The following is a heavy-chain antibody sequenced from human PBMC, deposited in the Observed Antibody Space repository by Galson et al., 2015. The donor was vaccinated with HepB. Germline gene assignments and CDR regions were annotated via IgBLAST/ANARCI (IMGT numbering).Heavy chain of an antibody. CDR1: GGTFSSYA. J-gene: IGHJ6*03. D-gene: IGHD3-10*01. CDR2: IIPIFGTA. Sequence: SVKVSCKASGGTFSSYAISWVRQAPGQGLEWMGGIIPIFGTANYAQKLQGRVTITADESTSTAYIELSSLRSEDTAVYYCARSPANGSGSWEVDSRPHYYYYMDVWGKGTTVTVSS. CDR3: ARSPANGSGSWEVDSRPHYYYYMDV. V-gene: IGHV1-69*13.